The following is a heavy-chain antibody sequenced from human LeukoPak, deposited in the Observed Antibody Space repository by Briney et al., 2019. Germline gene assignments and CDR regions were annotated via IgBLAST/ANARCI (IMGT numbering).Heavy chain of an antibody. V-gene: IGHV3-30-3*01. J-gene: IGHJ4*02. D-gene: IGHD3-10*01. CDR3: ASTSRGAIDY. CDR2: ISFDGNNE. Sequence: SGGSLGLSCAASGFTFSNYAMHWVRQAPGKGLEWLAVISFDGNNEYYADSVKGRFTISRDNSKNTLYLQMNSLRGEDAAVYYCASTSRGAIDYWGQGTLVTVSS. CDR1: GFTFSNYA.